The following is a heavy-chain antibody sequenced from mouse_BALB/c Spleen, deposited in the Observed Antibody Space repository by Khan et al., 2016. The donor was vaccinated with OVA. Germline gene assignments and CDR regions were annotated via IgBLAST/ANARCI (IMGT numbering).Heavy chain of an antibody. CDR1: GFSLTNYG. V-gene: IGHV2-6-1*01. D-gene: IGHD2-12*01. CDR3: ARQPCERYDIMDY. CDR2: IWSDGGT. J-gene: IGHJ4*01. Sequence: QVQLKESGPGLVAPSQSLSITCTISGFSLTNYGVHWVRQPPGKGLEWLVVIWSDGGTTYNSARKSRLTTSKDNSTSQIVLKRNRLQTNDTAMYFSARQPCERYDIMDYWGQGTTVTVSS.